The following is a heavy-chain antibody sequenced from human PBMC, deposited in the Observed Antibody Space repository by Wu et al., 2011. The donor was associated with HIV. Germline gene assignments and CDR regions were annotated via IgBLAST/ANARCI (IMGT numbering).Heavy chain of an antibody. D-gene: IGHD1-26*01. J-gene: IGHJ4*02. CDR3: ARIPGGWEDH. V-gene: IGHV1-2*02. Sequence: QVQLVQSGAEVKKPGASVKVSCKASAYIFTGYYMYWVRQAPGQGLEWMGWINPNSGDTSISTAYMELSSLRSDDTAVYYCARIPGGWEDHWGQGTLVTVSS. CDR2: INPNSG. CDR1: AYIFTGYY.